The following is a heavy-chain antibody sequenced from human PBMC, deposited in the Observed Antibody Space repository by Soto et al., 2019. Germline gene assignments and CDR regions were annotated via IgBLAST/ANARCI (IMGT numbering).Heavy chain of an antibody. CDR1: GFTFSSYA. J-gene: IGHJ4*02. Sequence: PGGSLRLSCAASGFTFSSYAMHWVRQAPGKGLEWVAVISYDGSNKYYADSVKGRITISRDNSKNTLYLQMSSLRADDTAVYYCARELREGFDNWGQGTLVTVSS. CDR2: ISYDGSNK. CDR3: ARELREGFDN. V-gene: IGHV3-30-3*01.